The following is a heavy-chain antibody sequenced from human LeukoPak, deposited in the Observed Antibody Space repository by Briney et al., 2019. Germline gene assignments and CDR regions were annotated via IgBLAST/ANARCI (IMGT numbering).Heavy chain of an antibody. V-gene: IGHV4-59*08. D-gene: IGHD6-19*01. CDR2: IYYSGST. J-gene: IGHJ4*02. Sequence: PSETLSLTCTVSGGSISSYYWSWIRQPPGKGLEWIGYIYYSGSTNYNPSLKSRVTISVDTSKNQFSLKLSSVTAADTAVYYCARHRAGTFDYWGQGTLVTASS. CDR3: ARHRAGTFDY. CDR1: GGSISSYY.